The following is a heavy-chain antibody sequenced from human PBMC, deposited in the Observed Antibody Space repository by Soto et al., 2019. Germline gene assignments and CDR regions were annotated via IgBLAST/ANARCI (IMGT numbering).Heavy chain of an antibody. V-gene: IGHV4-59*01. J-gene: IGHJ6*02. Sequence: XETLCLSCAVSGFSMTSSYWSWIRRPPGRGLEWIAYIYDTGISGYTPSTSYNPSLKSRVTMSVDTSKSQFSLKLTSVTAADTAVYYCARGEDAFFYYGLDVWGQGITVTVSS. CDR2: IYDTGISGYTPST. CDR1: GFSMTSSY. CDR3: ARGEDAFFYYGLDV.